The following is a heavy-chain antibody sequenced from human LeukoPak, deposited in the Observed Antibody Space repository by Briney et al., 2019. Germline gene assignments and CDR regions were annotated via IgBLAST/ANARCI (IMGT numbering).Heavy chain of an antibody. V-gene: IGHV4-34*01. D-gene: IGHD3-22*01. CDR3: ARGGEDSSGYPNWFDH. Sequence: SETLSLTCAVYGGSFSGYYWSWIRQPPGKGLEWIGEINHSGSTNYNPSLKSRVTISVDTSKNQFSLKLSSVTAADTAVYYCARGGEDSSGYPNWFDHWGQGTLFTVSS. J-gene: IGHJ5*02. CDR1: GGSFSGYY. CDR2: INHSGST.